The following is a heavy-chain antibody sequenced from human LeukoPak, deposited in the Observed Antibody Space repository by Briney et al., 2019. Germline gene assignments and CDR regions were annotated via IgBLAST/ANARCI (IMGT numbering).Heavy chain of an antibody. CDR2: IYYSGIT. CDR3: ARTLYSTSSLFDY. CDR1: GDSISSYY. J-gene: IGHJ4*02. V-gene: IGHV4-59*08. Sequence: SETLSLTCTVSGDSISSYYWNWIRQPPGKGLEWLGYIYYSGITNYNPSLKGRVTISRDTSKNQFSLKLSSVTAADTAVYYCARTLYSTSSLFDYWGQGTLVTVSS. D-gene: IGHD6-6*01.